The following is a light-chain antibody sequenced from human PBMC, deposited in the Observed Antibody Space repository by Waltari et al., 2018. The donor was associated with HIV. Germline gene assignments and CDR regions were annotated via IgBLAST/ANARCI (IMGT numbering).Light chain of an antibody. CDR1: QSISYSSRNKDY. CDR3: QQYYSVPPT. Sequence: DIVMTQSPDSLALSLGERATINCMSSQSISYSSRNKDYLAWYQEKPGQSPKLLIYWASTRDSGVPDRVSGSGSGTAFTLTSSSLQSEDVAVYFCQQYYSVPPTVGQGTTVEIK. J-gene: IGKJ1*01. V-gene: IGKV4-1*01. CDR2: WAS.